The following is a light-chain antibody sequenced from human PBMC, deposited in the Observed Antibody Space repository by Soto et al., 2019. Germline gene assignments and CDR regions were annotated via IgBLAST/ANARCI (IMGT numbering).Light chain of an antibody. V-gene: IGKV3-15*01. J-gene: IGKJ2*01. Sequence: EIVMTQSPAPLSVSPGERATLSCRASQSVNSYLAWYQQKPGQAPRPLIFRASTRATGVQARFSGSGSGTDFTLTISNLQSDDFAVYYCQQYNKWYTFGQGTKLEI. CDR2: RAS. CDR3: QQYNKWYT. CDR1: QSVNSY.